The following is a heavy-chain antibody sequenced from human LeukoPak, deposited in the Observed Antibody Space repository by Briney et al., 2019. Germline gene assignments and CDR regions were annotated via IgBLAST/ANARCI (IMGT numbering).Heavy chain of an antibody. D-gene: IGHD3-16*02. Sequence: PGGSLRLSCAASGFTFEDYGMSWARQAPGKGRGWVSGINWNGGSTGYADSVKGRFTISRDNAKNSLYLQMNSLRAEDTALYYCASGVYDYVWGSYRYAPRDAFDIWGQGTMVTVSS. J-gene: IGHJ3*02. V-gene: IGHV3-20*04. CDR3: ASGVYDYVWGSYRYAPRDAFDI. CDR1: GFTFEDYG. CDR2: INWNGGST.